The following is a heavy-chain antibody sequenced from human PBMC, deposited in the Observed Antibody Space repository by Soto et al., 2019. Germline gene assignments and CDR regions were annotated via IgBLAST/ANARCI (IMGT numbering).Heavy chain of an antibody. CDR1: GFTFSSYT. Sequence: GGSLRLSCAASGFTFSSYTMSWVRQAPGKGLEWVSSISGSGASTYSAESVKGRFTISRDNSKNTLYLHMNSLRAEDTAIYYCAKDMTTGISHYFDHWGQGTLVTVSS. V-gene: IGHV3-23*01. CDR2: ISGSGAST. D-gene: IGHD4-4*01. CDR3: AKDMTTGISHYFDH. J-gene: IGHJ4*02.